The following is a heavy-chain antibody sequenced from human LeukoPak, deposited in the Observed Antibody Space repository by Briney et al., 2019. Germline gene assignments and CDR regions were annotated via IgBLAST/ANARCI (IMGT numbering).Heavy chain of an antibody. V-gene: IGHV3-23*01. Sequence: GGSLRLSCAASGFTFSSYAMSWVRQAPGKGLEWVSAISGSGGSTYYADSVKGRFTISRDNSKNTLYLQMNSLRAEDTAVYYCARGELYDFWSGYRFDYWGQGTLVTVSS. D-gene: IGHD3-3*01. CDR3: ARGELYDFWSGYRFDY. CDR1: GFTFSSYA. J-gene: IGHJ4*02. CDR2: ISGSGGST.